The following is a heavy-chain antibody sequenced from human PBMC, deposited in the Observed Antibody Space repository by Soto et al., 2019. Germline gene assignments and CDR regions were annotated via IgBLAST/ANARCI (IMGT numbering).Heavy chain of an antibody. V-gene: IGHV1-46*01. CDR2: INPSGGST. D-gene: IGHD3-10*01. Sequence: ASVKVSCKASGYTFTSYYMHWVRQAPGQGLEWMGIINPSGGSTSYAQKFQGRVTMTRDTSKNQFSLKLSSVTAADTAVYYCARVGGFGATTIDYWGQGTLVTVSS. CDR1: GYTFTSYY. CDR3: ARVGGFGATTIDY. J-gene: IGHJ4*02.